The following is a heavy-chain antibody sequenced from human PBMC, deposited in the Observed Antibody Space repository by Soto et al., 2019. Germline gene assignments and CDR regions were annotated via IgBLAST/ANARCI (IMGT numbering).Heavy chain of an antibody. Sequence: QVQLQESGPGLVRPSQTLSLRCSVSGGSISSAENFWSWVRQPPGKGPEWIGYINYSGNTYFNPSLQSRLAISVDTSNNQFSLRLTSVTAADTAVYYCARASGDSSGYSFDYWGQGTLVTVSS. CDR2: INYSGNT. CDR3: ARASGDSSGYSFDY. D-gene: IGHD3-22*01. V-gene: IGHV4-30-4*01. CDR1: GGSISSAENF. J-gene: IGHJ4*02.